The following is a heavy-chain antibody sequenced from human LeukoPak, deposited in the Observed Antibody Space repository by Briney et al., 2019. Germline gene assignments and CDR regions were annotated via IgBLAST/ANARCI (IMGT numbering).Heavy chain of an antibody. CDR1: GGSISSGTYQ. J-gene: IGHJ6*03. CDR3: ARQSIAARGYYYYMDV. D-gene: IGHD6-6*01. Sequence: PSETLSLTSTVSGGSISSGTYQWSWNRQPPGKGLEWSGYIYHSGSTYYNPSLKSRVTISVDTSKNQFSLKLSSVTAADTAMHYCARQSIAARGYYYYMDVWGKGTTVTVSS. CDR2: IYHSGST. V-gene: IGHV4-39*01.